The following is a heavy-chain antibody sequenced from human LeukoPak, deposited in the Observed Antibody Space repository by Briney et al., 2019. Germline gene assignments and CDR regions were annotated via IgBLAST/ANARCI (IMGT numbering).Heavy chain of an antibody. V-gene: IGHV3-33*01. CDR1: GFIFGSYG. Sequence: GGSLSLSCAASGFIFGSYGMHWVRQAPGKGLDWVAVIWNDGHKEYYADSVKGRFTISRDNSKNTLYLQMNTLRREATSLYYCPRDARGAGTVGWFDPWGQGTLVTVSS. D-gene: IGHD6-19*01. CDR3: PRDARGAGTVGWFDP. J-gene: IGHJ5*02. CDR2: IWNDGHKE.